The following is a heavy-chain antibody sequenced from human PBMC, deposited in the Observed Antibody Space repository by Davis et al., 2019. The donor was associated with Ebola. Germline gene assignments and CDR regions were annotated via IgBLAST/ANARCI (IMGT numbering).Heavy chain of an antibody. J-gene: IGHJ4*02. D-gene: IGHD2-15*01. CDR3: VRDAGWQRLDN. Sequence: PGGSLRLYCAASGFTFSNYWMTWVRQAPGEGLEWVAHIKEDGSQKYYVDSVKGRFTISRDNAQTSLSLQMNSLRVDDTAIYYCVRDAGWQRLDNWGQGTLVTVSS. CDR1: GFTFSNYW. V-gene: IGHV3-7*01. CDR2: IKEDGSQK.